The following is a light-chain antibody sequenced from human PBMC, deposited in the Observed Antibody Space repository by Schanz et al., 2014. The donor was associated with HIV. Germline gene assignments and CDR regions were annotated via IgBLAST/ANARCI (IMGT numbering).Light chain of an antibody. J-gene: IGLJ3*02. CDR3: CSYAGRSTVV. CDR2: EGS. CDR1: SSDVGSYNL. V-gene: IGLV2-23*01. Sequence: SALTQPASVSGSPGQSITISCTGPSSDVGSYNLVSWYQQHPGKAPKLMIYEGSKRPSGVSNRVSGSKSGNTASLTISGLQAEDEADFYCCSYAGRSTVVFGGGTKLTVL.